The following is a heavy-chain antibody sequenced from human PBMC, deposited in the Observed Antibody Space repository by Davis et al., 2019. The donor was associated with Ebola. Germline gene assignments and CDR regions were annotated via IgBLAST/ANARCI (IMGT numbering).Heavy chain of an antibody. V-gene: IGHV1-18*04. CDR3: AREITMVRGGGWFDP. D-gene: IGHD3-10*01. CDR1: GYTFTYRY. J-gene: IGHJ5*02. CDR2: ISAYNGNT. Sequence: ASVKVSCKASGYTFTYRYLHWVRQAPGQGLEWMGWISAYNGNTNYAQKLQGRVTMTTDTSTSTAYMELRSLRSDDTAVYYCAREITMVRGGGWFDPWGQGTLVTVSS.